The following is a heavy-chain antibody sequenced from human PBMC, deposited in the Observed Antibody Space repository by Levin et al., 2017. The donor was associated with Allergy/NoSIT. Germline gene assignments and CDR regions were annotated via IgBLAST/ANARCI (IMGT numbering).Heavy chain of an antibody. Sequence: GGSLRLSCAASGFIFSNYAMTWVRQAPGKGLEWVSTIFGDGGTTYYADSVKGRFTISRDNSKNTLYLEMNSLRTEDTAVYYCAKPSGYYDYWGQGTLVTVSS. V-gene: IGHV3-23*01. CDR3: AKPSGYYDY. CDR2: IFGDGGTT. CDR1: GFIFSNYA. D-gene: IGHD6-25*01. J-gene: IGHJ4*02.